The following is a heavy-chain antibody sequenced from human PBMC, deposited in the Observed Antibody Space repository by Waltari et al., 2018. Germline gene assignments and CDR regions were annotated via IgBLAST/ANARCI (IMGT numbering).Heavy chain of an antibody. J-gene: IGHJ4*02. Sequence: QLQLHESGPGLVKPSETLSLTCTVSVGSISSSSYYWGWIRQPPGKGLEWIGSIYYSGSTYYNPSLKSRVTISVDTSKNQFSLKLSSVTAADTAVYYCARDKGEQLVTGIDYWGQGTLVTVSS. D-gene: IGHD6-6*01. CDR1: VGSISSSSYY. V-gene: IGHV4-39*07. CDR3: ARDKGEQLVTGIDY. CDR2: IYYSGST.